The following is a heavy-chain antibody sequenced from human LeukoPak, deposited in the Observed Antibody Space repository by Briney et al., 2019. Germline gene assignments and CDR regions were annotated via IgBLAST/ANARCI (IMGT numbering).Heavy chain of an antibody. CDR2: VWYEGTNK. CDR1: GFTFSNYG. Sequence: GGSLRLSCAGSGFTFSNYGMHWVRQAPGKGLEWVAVVWYEGTNKYYADSVKGRFTISRDNSKNTLYLQMDSLRADDTAMYYCARQGGLGNYATGSWFDPWGQGTLVTVS. J-gene: IGHJ5*02. D-gene: IGHD1-7*01. CDR3: ARQGGLGNYATGSWFDP. V-gene: IGHV3-33*01.